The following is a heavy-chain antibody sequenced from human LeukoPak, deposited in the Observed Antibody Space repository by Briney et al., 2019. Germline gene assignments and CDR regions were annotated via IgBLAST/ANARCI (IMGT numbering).Heavy chain of an antibody. CDR2: ISAYNGNT. V-gene: IGHV1-18*01. CDR3: ARTGQSSWEIYYYGMDV. Sequence: WASVKVSCKASGYTFTSYGISWVRQAPGQGLEWMGWISAYNGNTNYAQKLQGRVTMTTDTSTSTAYMELRSLRPDDTAVYYCARTGQSSWEIYYYGMDVWGQGTTVTVSS. D-gene: IGHD6-13*01. J-gene: IGHJ6*02. CDR1: GYTFTSYG.